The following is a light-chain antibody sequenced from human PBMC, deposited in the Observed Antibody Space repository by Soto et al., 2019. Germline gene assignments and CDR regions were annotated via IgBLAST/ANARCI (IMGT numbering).Light chain of an antibody. Sequence: QSVLTQPPSASGTPGQRVTISCSGSSSNIGSNYVYWYQQLPGTAPKLLIYRNNQRPSGVPDRFSGSKSGTSASLAISGRRYADEDDYYCAAGDDSLSGRVFGGGTQLTVL. J-gene: IGLJ3*02. V-gene: IGLV1-47*01. CDR1: SSNIGSNY. CDR3: AAGDDSLSGRV. CDR2: RNN.